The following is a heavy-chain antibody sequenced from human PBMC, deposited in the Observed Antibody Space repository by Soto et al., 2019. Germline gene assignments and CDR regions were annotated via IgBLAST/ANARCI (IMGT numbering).Heavy chain of an antibody. Sequence: QVQLVQSGAEVKKPGASVKVSCKASGYTFTTYYIHGVRQVPGQGLEWMGIINPSGGSTSYAQKFQGRVTMTRDTSTSTVYMEVTSLRSEDTAMYYCARGNYDYSNLLDFWGQGTLVTVSS. D-gene: IGHD4-4*01. V-gene: IGHV1-46*01. CDR1: GYTFTTYY. CDR2: INPSGGST. J-gene: IGHJ4*02. CDR3: ARGNYDYSNLLDF.